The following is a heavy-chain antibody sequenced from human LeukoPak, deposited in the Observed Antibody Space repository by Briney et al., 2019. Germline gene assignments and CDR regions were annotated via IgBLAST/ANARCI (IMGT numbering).Heavy chain of an antibody. CDR3: ARGRPMLYYDSSGYFDY. CDR1: GYTFTSYG. V-gene: IGHV1-18*01. J-gene: IGHJ4*02. CDR2: SSAYNGNT. Sequence: ASVKVSCKASGYTFTSYGISWVRQAPGQGLEWMGWSSAYNGNTNYAQKLQGRVTMTTDTSTSTAYMELRSLRSDDTAVYYCARGRPMLYYDSSGYFDYWGQGTLVTVSS. D-gene: IGHD3-22*01.